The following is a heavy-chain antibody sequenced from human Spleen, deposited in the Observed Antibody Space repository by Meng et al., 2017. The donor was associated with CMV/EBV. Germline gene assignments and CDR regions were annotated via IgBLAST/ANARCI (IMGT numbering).Heavy chain of an antibody. CDR2: ISSSGNYM. D-gene: IGHD3-22*01. J-gene: IGHJ6*02. CDR3: SRLLFPDYYDSSGGPYYFYGMDV. Sequence: VGSLRLSCTASGFTFSSYSMNWVRQAPGKGLEWVSSISSSGNYMYYADSVKGRFSVSRDNARNSLYLQVNSLRAGDTAVYYCSRLLFPDYYDSSGGPYYFYGMDVWGRGTTVTVSS. CDR1: GFTFSSYS. V-gene: IGHV3-21*01.